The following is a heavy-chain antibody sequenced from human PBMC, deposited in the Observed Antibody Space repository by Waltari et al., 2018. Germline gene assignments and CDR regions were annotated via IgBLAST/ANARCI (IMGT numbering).Heavy chain of an antibody. CDR1: GGSISSYY. CDR3: ARDGAYCSSTSCYGGIDY. Sequence: QVQLQESGPGLVKPSETLSLTCTVSGGSISSYYWSWIRQPAGKGLEWIGRIYTSGSTNYNPSLKSRVTMSVDTSKNQFSLKLSSVTAADTAVYYCARDGAYCSSTSCYGGIDYWGQGTLVTVSS. J-gene: IGHJ4*02. D-gene: IGHD2-2*01. V-gene: IGHV4-4*07. CDR2: IYTSGST.